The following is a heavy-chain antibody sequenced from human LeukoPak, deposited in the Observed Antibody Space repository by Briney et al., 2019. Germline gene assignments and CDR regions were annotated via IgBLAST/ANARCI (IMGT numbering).Heavy chain of an antibody. CDR1: GGSFSGYY. D-gene: IGHD2-2*01. V-gene: IGHV4-34*01. J-gene: IGHJ6*02. CDR2: INHSGST. CDR3: ARDMPRQFGMDV. Sequence: PSETLSLTCAVYGGSFSGYYWSWIRQPPGKGLEWIGEINHSGSTNYNPSLKSRVTISVDTSKNQFSLKLSSVTAADTAVYYCARDMPRQFGMDVWGQGTTVTVSS.